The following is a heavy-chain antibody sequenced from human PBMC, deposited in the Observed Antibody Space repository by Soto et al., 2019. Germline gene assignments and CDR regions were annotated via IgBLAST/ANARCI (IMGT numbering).Heavy chain of an antibody. V-gene: IGHV4-4*02. D-gene: IGHD1-7*01. J-gene: IGHJ4*02. CDR3: ASLALGITGTPTNFDY. Sequence: PSETLSLTCAVSGGSISSSNWWSWVRQPPGKGLEWIGEIYHSGSTNYNPSLKSRVTISVDKSKNQFSLKLSSVTAADTAVYYCASLALGITGTPTNFDYWGQGTLVTVSS. CDR1: GGSISSSNW. CDR2: IYHSGST.